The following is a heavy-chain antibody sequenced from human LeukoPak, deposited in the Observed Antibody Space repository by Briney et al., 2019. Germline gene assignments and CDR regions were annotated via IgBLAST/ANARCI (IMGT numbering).Heavy chain of an antibody. CDR3: ARGFLYTWFDP. CDR1: GGSFSGYY. V-gene: IGHV4-34*01. D-gene: IGHD2-2*02. J-gene: IGHJ5*02. CDR2: INHSGST. Sequence: SETLSLTCAVYGGSFSGYYWSWIRQPPGKGLGWIGEINHSGSTNYNPSLKSRVTISVDTSKNQFSLKLSSVTAADTAVYYCARGFLYTWFDPWGQGTLVTVSS.